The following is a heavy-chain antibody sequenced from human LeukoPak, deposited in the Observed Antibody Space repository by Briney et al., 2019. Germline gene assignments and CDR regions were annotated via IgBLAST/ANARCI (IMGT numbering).Heavy chain of an antibody. CDR1: GYTFTSYY. CDR2: INPSGGST. J-gene: IGHJ5*02. V-gene: IGHV1-46*01. Sequence: ASVKVSCKASGYTFTSYYMHWVRQAPGQGLEWMGIINPSGGSTSYAQKFQGRVTMTRDTSTSTVYMELSSLRSEDTAVYYCARDSTVTTPYNWFDPGAREPWSPSPQ. CDR3: ARDSTVTTPYNWFDP. D-gene: IGHD4-17*01.